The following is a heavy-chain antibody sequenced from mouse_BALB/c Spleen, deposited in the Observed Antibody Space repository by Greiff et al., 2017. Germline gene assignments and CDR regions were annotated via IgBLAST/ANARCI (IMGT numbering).Heavy chain of an antibody. CDR1: GFAFSSYD. D-gene: IGHD1-1*01. Sequence: DVKLVESGGGLVKPGGSLKLSCAASGFAFSSYDMSWVRQTPEKRLEWVAYISSGGGSTYYPDTVKGRFTISRDNAKNTLYLQMSSLKSEDTAMYYCARIYYYGSSPMDYWGQGTSVTVSS. CDR2: ISSGGGST. CDR3: ARIYYYGSSPMDY. V-gene: IGHV5-12-1*01. J-gene: IGHJ4*01.